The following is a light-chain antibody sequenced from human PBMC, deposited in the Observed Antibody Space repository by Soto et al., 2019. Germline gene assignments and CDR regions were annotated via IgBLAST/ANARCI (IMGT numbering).Light chain of an antibody. J-gene: IGKJ1*01. CDR3: QQYNSFPT. V-gene: IGKV1-5*03. Sequence: DIQMTQSPSTLSASVGDRVTITFRASQSISSWLAWYQQKPGRAPRLLIYNATSLESGVPSRLCGSGSGTEFTLTIISLQPDDFATYYCQQYNSFPTFGQGTKVEIK. CDR2: NAT. CDR1: QSISSW.